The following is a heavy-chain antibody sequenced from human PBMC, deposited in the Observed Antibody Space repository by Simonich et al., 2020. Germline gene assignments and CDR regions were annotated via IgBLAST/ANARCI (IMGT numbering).Heavy chain of an antibody. D-gene: IGHD6-13*01. CDR2: LWYDGSNK. CDR1: GFTFSSYG. Sequence: GGGVVQPGRSLRLSCAASGFTFSSYGMHGVRQAPGKGLEWVAVLWYDGSNKYYADSVKGRFTISRDNSKNTLYLQMNSLRAEDTAMYYCAKDKGTAASDYFDYWGQGTLVTVSS. CDR3: AKDKGTAASDYFDY. V-gene: IGHV3-30*18. J-gene: IGHJ4*02.